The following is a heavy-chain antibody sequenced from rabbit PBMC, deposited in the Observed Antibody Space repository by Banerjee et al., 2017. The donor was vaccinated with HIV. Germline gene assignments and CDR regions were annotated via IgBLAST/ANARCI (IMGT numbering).Heavy chain of an antibody. D-gene: IGHD2-1*01. V-gene: IGHV1S45*01. CDR3: ARDLHGDLSAYFDL. CDR1: GFSFSSSYY. Sequence: QEQLVESGGDLVKPEGSLTLTRTASGFSFSSSYYMCWVRQAPGKGLEWIACIYTGSSGKTYYANWAKGRFTISKTSSTTVTLQMTSLTAADTATYFCARDLHGDLSAYFDLWGPGTLVTDS. CDR2: IYTGSSGKT. J-gene: IGHJ4*01.